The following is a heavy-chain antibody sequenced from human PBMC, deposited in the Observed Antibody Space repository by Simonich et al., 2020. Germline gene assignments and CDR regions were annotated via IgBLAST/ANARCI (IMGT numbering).Heavy chain of an antibody. CDR2: INPNSGGT. CDR3: ARDPVVPAAIRNAFDI. D-gene: IGHD2-2*01. CDR1: GYTFTGYY. Sequence: QVQLVQSGAEVKKPGASVKVSCKASGYTFTGYYMHWVRQAPGQGLERMGWINPNSGGTNDAQKFQGRVTMTRDTSISTAYMELSRLRSDDTAVYYCARDPVVPAAIRNAFDIWGQGTMVTVSS. J-gene: IGHJ3*02. V-gene: IGHV1-2*02.